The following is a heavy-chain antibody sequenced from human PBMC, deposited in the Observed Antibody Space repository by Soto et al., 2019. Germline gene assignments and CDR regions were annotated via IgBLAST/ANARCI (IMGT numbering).Heavy chain of an antibody. Sequence: GASVKVSCKASGYTFTSYYMHWVRQAPGQGLEWMGIINPSGGSTSYAQKFQGRVTISVDTSKNQFSLKLSSVTAADTAVYCCARLASSSWYLSWGQGTLVTVSS. J-gene: IGHJ5*02. CDR1: GYTFTSYY. CDR2: INPSGGST. D-gene: IGHD6-13*01. CDR3: ARLASSSWYLS. V-gene: IGHV1-46*01.